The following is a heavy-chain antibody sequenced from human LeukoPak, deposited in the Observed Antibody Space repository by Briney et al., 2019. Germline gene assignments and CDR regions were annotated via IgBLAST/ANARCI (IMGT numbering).Heavy chain of an antibody. V-gene: IGHV1-18*01. D-gene: IGHD3-10*02. Sequence: ASVKVSCKASGYTFTSYGISWVRQAPGQGLEWMGWISAYNGNTNYAQKLQGSVTMTTDTSTSTAYMELRSLRSDDTAVYYCARGPPIMFGEPTSYFDYWGQGTLVTVSS. CDR2: ISAYNGNT. CDR1: GYTFTSYG. CDR3: ARGPPIMFGEPTSYFDY. J-gene: IGHJ4*02.